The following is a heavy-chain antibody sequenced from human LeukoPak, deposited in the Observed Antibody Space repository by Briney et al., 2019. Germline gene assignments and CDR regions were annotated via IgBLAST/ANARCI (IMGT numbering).Heavy chain of an antibody. J-gene: IGHJ4*02. CDR3: ARADSSGYYYDY. CDR1: GGSISSYY. CDR2: ISWNSGSI. Sequence: LSLTCTVSGGSISSYYWSWIRQPPGKGLEWVSGISWNSGSIGYADSVKGRFTISRDNAKNSLYLQMNGLRAEDTALYHCARADSSGYYYDYWGQGTLVTVSS. D-gene: IGHD3-22*01. V-gene: IGHV3-9*01.